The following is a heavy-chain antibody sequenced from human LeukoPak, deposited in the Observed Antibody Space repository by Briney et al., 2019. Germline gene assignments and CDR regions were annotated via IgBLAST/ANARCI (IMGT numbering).Heavy chain of an antibody. CDR1: GFSFSSYS. Sequence: GGSLRLSCAASGFSFSSYSMNWVRQAPGKGLEWVSSISSSSSYIYYADSVKGRFTISRDNAKNSLYLQMNSLRAEDTAVYYCARDGYSSSSAPPYYFDYWGQGTLVTVSS. J-gene: IGHJ4*02. CDR3: ARDGYSSSSAPPYYFDY. V-gene: IGHV3-21*01. CDR2: ISSSSSYI. D-gene: IGHD6-6*01.